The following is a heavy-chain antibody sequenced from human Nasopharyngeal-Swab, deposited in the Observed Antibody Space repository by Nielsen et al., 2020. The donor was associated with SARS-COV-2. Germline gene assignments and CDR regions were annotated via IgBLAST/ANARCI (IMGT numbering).Heavy chain of an antibody. Sequence: ASVKVSCKASGYTFTSYYMHWVRQAPGQGLEWMGIINPSGGSTSYAQKFQGRVTMTRDTSTSTVYMELCSLRSEDTAVYYCARGPTYYYGSGSSGPFDPWGQGTLVTVSS. D-gene: IGHD3-10*01. V-gene: IGHV1-46*01. CDR2: INPSGGST. J-gene: IGHJ5*02. CDR3: ARGPTYYYGSGSSGPFDP. CDR1: GYTFTSYY.